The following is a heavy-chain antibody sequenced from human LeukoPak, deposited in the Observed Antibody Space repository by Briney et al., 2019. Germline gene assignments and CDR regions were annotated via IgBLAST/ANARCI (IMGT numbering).Heavy chain of an antibody. CDR2: ISTDSGHI. V-gene: IGHV3-21*01. CDR3: ARVGYSSGWFIDY. CDR1: GFSLSHFS. J-gene: IGHJ4*02. Sequence: PGGSLRLSCAASGFSLSHFSMNWVRQAPGKGLEWVASISTDSGHIYYGDSVKGRFAISRDNAKNSLYLQMNSLRAEDTAVYYCARVGYSSGWFIDYWGQGTLVTVSS. D-gene: IGHD6-19*01.